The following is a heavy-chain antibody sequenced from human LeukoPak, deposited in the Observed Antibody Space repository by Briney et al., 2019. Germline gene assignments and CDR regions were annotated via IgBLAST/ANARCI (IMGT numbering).Heavy chain of an antibody. CDR1: GFTFSSYA. CDR2: ISGSGGST. Sequence: QPGGSLRLSCAASGFTFSSYAMSWVRQAPGKGLEWVSAISGSGGSTYYADSVKGRFTISRDNSKNTLYLQMNSLRAEDTAVYYCAKATRDYYDSSGYYYSGDYYYYCMDVWGKGTTVTVSS. CDR3: AKATRDYYDSSGYYYSGDYYYYCMDV. J-gene: IGHJ6*03. V-gene: IGHV3-23*01. D-gene: IGHD3-22*01.